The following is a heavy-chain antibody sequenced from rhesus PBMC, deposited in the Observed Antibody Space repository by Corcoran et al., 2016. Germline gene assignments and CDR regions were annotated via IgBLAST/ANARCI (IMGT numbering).Heavy chain of an antibody. CDR1: GSSISTYW. CDR3: PRRYSYSYYNYFHY. V-gene: IGHV4-80*01. Sequence: QVQLQESGPGLVKTSETLSLTCAVSGSSISTYWWNLLRHPPGKGREWIGEINGNSGRTKYNPSLKSRVTISKDASKNQFSLNLSSVTAADTAVYYCPRRYSYSYYNYFHYWGQGVLVTVSS. CDR2: INGNSGRT. J-gene: IGHJ4*01. D-gene: IGHD5-12*01.